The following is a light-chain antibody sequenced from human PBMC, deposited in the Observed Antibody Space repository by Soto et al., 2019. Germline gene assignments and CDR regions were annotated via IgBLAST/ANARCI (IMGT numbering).Light chain of an antibody. J-gene: IGLJ1*01. CDR2: LTSDGSH. V-gene: IGLV4-69*01. Sequence: QLVLTQSPSASASLGASVKLTCTLSRGHSSYAIAWHQQQPEKGPRYLMKLTSDGSHYKGGGIPDRFSGSSSGAERYLTISSLQSEDEADYYCQTWGTGIQVFGTGTKLTVL. CDR3: QTWGTGIQV. CDR1: RGHSSYA.